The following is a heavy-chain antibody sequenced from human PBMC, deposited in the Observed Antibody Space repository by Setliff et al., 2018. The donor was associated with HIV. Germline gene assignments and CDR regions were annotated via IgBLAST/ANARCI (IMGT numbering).Heavy chain of an antibody. V-gene: IGHV3-74*01. CDR1: GFTFSSYW. D-gene: IGHD5-12*01. Sequence: GGSLRLSCAASGFTFSSYWMSWVRQAPGKGLVWVSRVNSDGSSKTYADSVKDRFTISRDNAKNTLYLQMNSLRAEDTGVYYCHSGYDTEEQSYFDYWGQGTLVTVSS. CDR2: VNSDGSSK. CDR3: HSGYDTEEQSYFDY. J-gene: IGHJ4*02.